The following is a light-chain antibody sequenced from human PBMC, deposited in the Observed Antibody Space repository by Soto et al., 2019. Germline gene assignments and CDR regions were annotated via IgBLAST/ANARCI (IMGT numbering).Light chain of an antibody. CDR3: ATWDDSLSNYV. CDR1: SSNIGSNY. V-gene: IGLV1-47*01. Sequence: QPVLTQPPSSSGTPGQRVTISCSGSSSNIGSNYVYWYQHLTGTAPKLLIYRNNQRASGVPDRFSGSKSGTSASLASSGLRSEDEADYYCATWDDSLSNYVFGTGTKLTVL. CDR2: RNN. J-gene: IGLJ1*01.